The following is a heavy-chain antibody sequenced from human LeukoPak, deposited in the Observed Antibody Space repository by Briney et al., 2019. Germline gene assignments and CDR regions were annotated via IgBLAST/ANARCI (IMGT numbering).Heavy chain of an antibody. J-gene: IGHJ1*01. CDR1: GFTFSSYG. Sequence: GGSLRLSCAASGFTFSSYGMHWVRQAPGKGLEWVAVIWYDGSNKYYADSVKGRFTTSRDSSKNTLDLEMFSLRTEDTAVYYCTREFTSFNSGWYFQYWGQGAQVIVSS. CDR2: IWYDGSNK. CDR3: TREFTSFNSGWYFQY. D-gene: IGHD6-25*01. V-gene: IGHV3-33*01.